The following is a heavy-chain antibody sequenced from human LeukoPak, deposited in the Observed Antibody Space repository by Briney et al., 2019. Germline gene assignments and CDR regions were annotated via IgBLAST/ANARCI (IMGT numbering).Heavy chain of an antibody. CDR3: ARDEPPLYYYDSSSFLYPGAFDI. D-gene: IGHD3-22*01. CDR1: GFTFSSYE. V-gene: IGHV3-48*03. Sequence: QPGGSLRLSCAASGFTFSSYEMNWVREAPGKGRGWGSYISSSGSTIYYADSVKGRFTISRDNAKNSLYLQMTSLTAADTAVYYCARDEPPLYYYDSSSFLYPGAFDIWGQGTMVTVSS. CDR2: ISSSGSTI. J-gene: IGHJ3*02.